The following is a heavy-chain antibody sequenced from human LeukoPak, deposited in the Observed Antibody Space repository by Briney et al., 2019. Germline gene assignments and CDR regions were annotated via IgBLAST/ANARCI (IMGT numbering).Heavy chain of an antibody. CDR1: GFTFSSYA. V-gene: IGHV3-23*01. Sequence: PGGSLRLSCAASGFTFSSYAMSWVRQAPGKGLEWVSAISGSGGSTYYADSVKGRFTISRDNSKNTLYLQMNSLRAEDTAVYYCAKATYDSSGYYPAYWGQGTLVTVSS. CDR3: AKATYDSSGYYPAY. D-gene: IGHD3-22*01. J-gene: IGHJ4*02. CDR2: ISGSGGST.